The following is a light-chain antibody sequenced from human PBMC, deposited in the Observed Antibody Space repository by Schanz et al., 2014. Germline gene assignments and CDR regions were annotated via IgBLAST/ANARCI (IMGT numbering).Light chain of an antibody. J-gene: IGKJ1*01. CDR1: QSVSSN. CDR2: GAS. V-gene: IGKV3-20*01. Sequence: EVVLTQSPPILSVSPGERATLSCRASQSVSSNLAWYQQKPGQAPRLLIYGASSRATGIPDRFSGSGSGTDFTLTISRLEPEDFAVYYCQQYGGSPWTFGQGTKVEIK. CDR3: QQYGGSPWT.